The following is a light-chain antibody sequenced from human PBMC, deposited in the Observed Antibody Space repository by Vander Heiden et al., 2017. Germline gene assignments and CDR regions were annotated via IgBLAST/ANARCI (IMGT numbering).Light chain of an antibody. Sequence: DIQMTQSTSSLSASVGDRVTITCRASQSIGIYLNWYQQKPGKAPQLLIYAASSLQSGLPTRFSGSGSGTDFTLTISSLRPGDFVSYYCQQSYSTPLTFGQGTKLEIK. J-gene: IGKJ2*01. CDR2: AAS. CDR1: QSIGIY. CDR3: QQSYSTPLT. V-gene: IGKV1-39*01.